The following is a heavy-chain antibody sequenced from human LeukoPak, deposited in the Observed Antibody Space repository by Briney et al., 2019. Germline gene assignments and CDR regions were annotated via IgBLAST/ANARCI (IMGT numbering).Heavy chain of an antibody. CDR2: INHSGST. D-gene: IGHD3-22*01. CDR3: ARGLANYYDSSGYYLDY. Sequence: PSETLSLTCAVYGGSFSGYYWSWIRQPPGKGLEWIGEINHSGSTNYNPSLKSRVTISVDTSKNQFSLKLSSVTAADTAVYYCARGLANYYDSSGYYLDYWGQGTLVTVSS. CDR1: GGSFSGYY. J-gene: IGHJ4*02. V-gene: IGHV4-34*01.